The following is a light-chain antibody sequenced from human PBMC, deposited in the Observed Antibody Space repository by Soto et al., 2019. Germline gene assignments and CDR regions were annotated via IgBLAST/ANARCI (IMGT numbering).Light chain of an antibody. CDR1: SAEVWAYNS. J-gene: IGLJ1*01. CDR3: CSYAAESTRV. CDR2: KGT. Sequence: ALAQPASVTGSPGQSITISCTRTSAEVWAYNSVSGYEQLPHKSPQVILYKGTQRASGGCSRFCGSTAGNAASLTILGLQADDEGEAFCCSYAAESTRVIGAGPKCTVL. V-gene: IGLV2-23*01.